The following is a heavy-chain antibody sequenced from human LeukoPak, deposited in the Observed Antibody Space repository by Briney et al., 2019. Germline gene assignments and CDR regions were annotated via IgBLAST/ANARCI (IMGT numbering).Heavy chain of an antibody. V-gene: IGHV4-31*03. CDR3: ATTRSGYYPTVGY. D-gene: IGHD3-22*01. CDR1: GGSISSGGYY. Sequence: SETLSLTCTVSGGSISSGGYYWSWIRLHPGKGLEWIGYIYYSGSTYYNPSLKSRVTISVDTSKNQFSLKLSSVTAADTAVYYCATTRSGYYPTVGYWGQGTLVTVSS. CDR2: IYYSGST. J-gene: IGHJ4*02.